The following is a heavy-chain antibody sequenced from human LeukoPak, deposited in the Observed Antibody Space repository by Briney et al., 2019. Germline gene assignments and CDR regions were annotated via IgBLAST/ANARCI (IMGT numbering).Heavy chain of an antibody. D-gene: IGHD3-3*01. CDR3: ARGGYDFWSGYYLNYFDY. CDR2: ISYDGSNK. Sequence: GGSLRLSCAASGFTFSNYGMHWVRQAPGKGLEWVAVISYDGSNKYYADSVKGRFTISRDNSKNTLYLQMNSLRAEDTAVYYCARGGYDFWSGYYLNYFDYWGQGTLVTVSS. J-gene: IGHJ4*02. CDR1: GFTFSNYG. V-gene: IGHV3-30*19.